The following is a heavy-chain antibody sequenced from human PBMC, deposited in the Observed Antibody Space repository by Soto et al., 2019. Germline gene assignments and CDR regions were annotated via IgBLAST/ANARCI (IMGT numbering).Heavy chain of an antibody. CDR1: GFTFTDAW. Sequence: GGALRLSWVASGFTFTDAWVNGVRQAPGKGLEWVGPIKDKSEGRATDYAAPVKGRFTISRDDSESTVYLQMNSLKMEDTAVYFCNTGFYESNGDYKAYWGQGTLVTVSS. CDR2: IKDKSEGRAT. CDR3: NTGFYESNGDYKAY. D-gene: IGHD3-22*01. V-gene: IGHV3-15*07. J-gene: IGHJ4*02.